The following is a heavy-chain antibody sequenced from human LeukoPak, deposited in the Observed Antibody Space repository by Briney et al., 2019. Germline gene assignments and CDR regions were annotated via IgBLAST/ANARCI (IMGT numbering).Heavy chain of an antibody. Sequence: GGSLRLSCAASGFTASSNYMSWVRQAPGKGLEWVSVIYSGGSTYYADSVSGRFTISRDNSKNPLYLQMNSLGGEDTAVYYCARVAFRSSSYISGIDYWGQGTLVTVSS. CDR1: GFTASSNY. V-gene: IGHV3-53*01. D-gene: IGHD6-6*01. CDR2: IYSGGST. CDR3: ARVAFRSSSYISGIDY. J-gene: IGHJ4*02.